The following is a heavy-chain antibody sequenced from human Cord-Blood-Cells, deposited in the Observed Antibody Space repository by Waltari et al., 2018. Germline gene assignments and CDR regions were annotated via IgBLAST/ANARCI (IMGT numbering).Heavy chain of an antibody. V-gene: IGHV4-39*07. D-gene: IGHD3-22*01. CDR1: GGSIRISSYY. CDR2: IYYSGST. J-gene: IGHJ4*02. CDR3: ARPRYYDSSGYYY. Sequence: QLQLQESGPGLVKPSETLSLTCTVSGGSIRISSYYWGWIRQPPGKGLEWIGSIYYSGSTYYNPSLKSRVTISVDTSKNQFSLKLSSVTAADTAVYYCARPRYYDSSGYYYWGQGTLVTVSS.